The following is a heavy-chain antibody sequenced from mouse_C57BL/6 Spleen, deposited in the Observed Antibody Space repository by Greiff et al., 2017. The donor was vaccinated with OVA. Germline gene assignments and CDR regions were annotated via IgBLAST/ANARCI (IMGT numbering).Heavy chain of an antibody. CDR3: ARDLESPFDY. J-gene: IGHJ2*01. CDR2: ISYDGSN. CDR1: GYSITSGYY. Sequence: EVKLQESGPGLVKPSQSLSLTCSVTGYSITSGYYWNWIRQFPGNKLEWMGYISYDGSNNYNPSLKNRISITRDTSKNQFFLKLNSVTTEDTATYYCARDLESPFDYWGQGTTLTVSS. V-gene: IGHV3-6*01.